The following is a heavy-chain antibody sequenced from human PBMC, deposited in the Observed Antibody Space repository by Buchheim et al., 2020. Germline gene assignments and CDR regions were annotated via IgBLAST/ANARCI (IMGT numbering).Heavy chain of an antibody. J-gene: IGHJ4*02. CDR3: ATDGPNWNREWNHESFDN. D-gene: IGHD1-1*01. Sequence: QAQLVESGGGVVQPGRSLRLSCAASGFILSNYAMHWVRQAPGKGLEWVALISSDGGKKYYADSVKGRFTISRDNSKNTLYLQMDSLRSDDTALYFCATDGPNWNREWNHESFDNWGQGTL. CDR2: ISSDGGKK. CDR1: GFILSNYA. V-gene: IGHV3-30*03.